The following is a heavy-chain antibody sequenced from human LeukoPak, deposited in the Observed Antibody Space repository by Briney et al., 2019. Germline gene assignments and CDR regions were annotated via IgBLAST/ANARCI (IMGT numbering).Heavy chain of an antibody. CDR1: GYTFTSYG. J-gene: IGHJ6*03. CDR2: ISAYNGNT. D-gene: IGHD6-13*01. V-gene: IGHV1-18*01. CDR3: ARVPMGYSSSWYYYYYMDV. Sequence: ASVKVSCKASGYTFTSYGISWVRQAPGQGLGWMGWISAYNGNTTYAQKLQGRVTMTTDTSTSTAYMELRSLRSDDTAVYYCARVPMGYSSSWYYYYYMDVWGKGTTVTVSS.